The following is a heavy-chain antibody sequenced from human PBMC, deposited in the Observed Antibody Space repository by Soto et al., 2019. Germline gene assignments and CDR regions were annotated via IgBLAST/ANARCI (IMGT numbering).Heavy chain of an antibody. CDR1: GFTFSSYG. V-gene: IGHV3-30*18. D-gene: IGHD2-2*01. CDR2: ISYDGSNK. J-gene: IGHJ6*02. Sequence: QVQLVESGGGVVQPGRSLRLSCAASGFTFSSYGMHWVRQAPGKGLEWLAVISYDGSNKYYADSVKGRFTISRDNSKNKLYLQMNSLRAEDTAVYYCAKSSSYYYYYGMDVWGQGTTVTVSS. CDR3: AKSSSYYYYYGMDV.